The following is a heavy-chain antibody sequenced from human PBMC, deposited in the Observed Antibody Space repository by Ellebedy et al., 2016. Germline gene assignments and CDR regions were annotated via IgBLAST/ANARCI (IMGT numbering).Heavy chain of an antibody. J-gene: IGHJ4*02. Sequence: SLKISXAGSGFTFNDYALHWVRQAPGKGLEWVSGISWDSAVIGYGGSVKGRFTISKDSAKNYLYLQMNSLRPEDMAFYYCAKGTMDYFYHWGQGTLVTVSS. V-gene: IGHV3-9*03. D-gene: IGHD4/OR15-4a*01. CDR1: GFTFNDYA. CDR2: ISWDSAVI. CDR3: AKGTMDYFYH.